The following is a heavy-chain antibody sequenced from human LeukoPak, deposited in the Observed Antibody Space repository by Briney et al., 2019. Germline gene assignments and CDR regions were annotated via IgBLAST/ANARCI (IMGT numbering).Heavy chain of an antibody. D-gene: IGHD3-10*01. Sequence: PSETLSLTCAVYGGSFSGYYWCWIRQPPGKGLEWIGEINHSGSTNYNPSLKSRVTISVDTSKNQFSLNLRSETAADTAVYYCARHGSVRSPLGPWGQGTLVTVSS. CDR1: GGSFSGYY. CDR2: INHSGST. V-gene: IGHV4-34*01. J-gene: IGHJ5*02. CDR3: ARHGSVRSPLGP.